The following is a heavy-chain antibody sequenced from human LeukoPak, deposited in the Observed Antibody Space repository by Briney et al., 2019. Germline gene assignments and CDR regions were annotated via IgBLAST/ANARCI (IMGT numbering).Heavy chain of an antibody. CDR2: IRSKANSYAT. D-gene: IGHD3-9*01. V-gene: IGHV3-73*01. J-gene: IGHJ4*02. CDR3: ARQLRYFDWLLEFGY. CDR1: GFTFSGSA. Sequence: PGGSLRLSCAASGFTFSGSAMHWVRQASGKGLEWVGRIRSKANSYATAYAASVKGRFTISRDNAKNSLYLQMNSLRAEDTAVYYCARQLRYFDWLLEFGYWGQGTLVTVSS.